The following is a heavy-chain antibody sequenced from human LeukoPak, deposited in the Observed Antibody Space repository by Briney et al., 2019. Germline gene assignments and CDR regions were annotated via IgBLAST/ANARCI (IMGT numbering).Heavy chain of an antibody. Sequence: GGSLRLSCAASGFTFSSYWMHWGRQAPGRGLVWVSRINSDGSSTSYADSVKGRFTISRDNAKNTLYLQMNSLRAEDTAVYYCARGVYYYDSSNCGYWGQGTLLTVSS. CDR3: ARGVYYYDSSNCGY. J-gene: IGHJ4*02. CDR1: GFTFSSYW. D-gene: IGHD3-22*01. CDR2: INSDGSST. V-gene: IGHV3-74*01.